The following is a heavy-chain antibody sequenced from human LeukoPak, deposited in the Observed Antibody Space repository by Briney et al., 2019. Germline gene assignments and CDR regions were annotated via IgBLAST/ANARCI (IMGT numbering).Heavy chain of an antibody. D-gene: IGHD5-12*01. J-gene: IGHJ4*02. CDR2: IYYSGST. CDR1: GGSISSGGYY. Sequence: SETLSLTCTVSGGSISSGGYYWSWIRQHPGKGLEWIGYIYYSGSTYYNPSLKSRVTISVDTSKNQFSLKLSSVTAADTAVYYCARGDSGYDLDYFDYWGQGTLVTVSS. V-gene: IGHV4-31*03. CDR3: ARGDSGYDLDYFDY.